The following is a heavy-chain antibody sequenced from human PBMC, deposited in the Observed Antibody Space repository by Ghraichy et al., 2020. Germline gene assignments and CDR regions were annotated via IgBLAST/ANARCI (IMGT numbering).Heavy chain of an antibody. CDR2: IYYSGST. CDR3: AREAWGTVAHDAFDI. J-gene: IGHJ3*02. Sequence: SETLSLTCTVSGGSISSSSYYWGWIRQPPGKGLEWIGSIYYSGSTYYNPSLKSRVTISVDTSKNQFSLKLSSVTAADTAVYYCAREAWGTVAHDAFDIWGQGTMVTVSS. V-gene: IGHV4-39*01. CDR1: GGSISSSSYY. D-gene: IGHD4-23*01.